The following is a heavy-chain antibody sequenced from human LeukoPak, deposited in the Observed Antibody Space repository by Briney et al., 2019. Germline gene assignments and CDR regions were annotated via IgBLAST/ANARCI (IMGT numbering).Heavy chain of an antibody. CDR2: IRYDGSNK. Sequence: PGGSLRLSCAASGFTFSSYGMHWVRQAPGKGLEWVAFIRYDGSNKYYADSVKGRFTISRDNSKNTLYLQMNSLRAEDTAVYYCAKDRAGASRITIFGVVIPSYYYYMDVWGKGTTVTVSS. CDR3: AKDRAGASRITIFGVVIPSYYYYMDV. CDR1: GFTFSSYG. J-gene: IGHJ6*03. D-gene: IGHD3-3*01. V-gene: IGHV3-30*02.